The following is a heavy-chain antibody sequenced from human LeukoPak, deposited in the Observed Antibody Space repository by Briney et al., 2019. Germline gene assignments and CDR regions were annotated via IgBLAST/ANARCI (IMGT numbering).Heavy chain of an antibody. J-gene: IGHJ4*02. V-gene: IGHV1-2*02. CDR3: ARDDDGWRGYFDY. Sequence: GASVKVSCKASGYTFTGYYMHWVRQAPGQGLEWMGWINPNSGGTYYAQKFQGRVSMTRDTSISTAYMELSSLRSEDTAVYYCARDDDGWRGYFDYWGQGTLVTVSS. CDR1: GYTFTGYY. D-gene: IGHD5-24*01. CDR2: INPNSGGT.